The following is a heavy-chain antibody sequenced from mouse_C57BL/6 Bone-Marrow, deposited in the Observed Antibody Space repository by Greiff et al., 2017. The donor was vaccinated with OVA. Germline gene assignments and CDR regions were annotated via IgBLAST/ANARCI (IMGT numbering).Heavy chain of an antibody. J-gene: IGHJ1*03. CDR2: IDPENGDT. CDR3: TTPTVVYWYFDV. D-gene: IGHD1-1*01. CDR1: GFNIKDDY. Sequence: EVKLVESGAELVRPGASVKLSCTASGFNIKDDYMHWVKQRPEQGLEWIGWIDPENGDTEYASKFQGKATITADTSSNTAYLQLSSLTSEDTAVYYCTTPTVVYWYFDVWGTGTTVTVSS. V-gene: IGHV14-4*01.